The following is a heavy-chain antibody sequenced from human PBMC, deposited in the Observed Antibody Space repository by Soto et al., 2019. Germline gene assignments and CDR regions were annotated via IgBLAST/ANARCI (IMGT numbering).Heavy chain of an antibody. J-gene: IGHJ6*02. CDR3: ARVNYYGSGTYEDFFYYYAMDV. Sequence: QVQLVQSGAEVKKPGASVKVSCKASGYTFSTYDINWVRQAPGQGLEWMGWMNPNSGDTGYAQKFLGRVTMTRDSSMKTAYMELRSLSSDDTAVYYCARVNYYGSGTYEDFFYYYAMDVWGQGTTVTVSS. V-gene: IGHV1-8*01. CDR2: MNPNSGDT. CDR1: GYTFSTYD. D-gene: IGHD3-10*01.